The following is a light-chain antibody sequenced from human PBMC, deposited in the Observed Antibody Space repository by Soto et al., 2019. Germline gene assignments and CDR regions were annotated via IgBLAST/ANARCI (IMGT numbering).Light chain of an antibody. V-gene: IGKV3-20*01. J-gene: IGKJ2*01. CDR2: DAS. CDR1: QSVSSNY. Sequence: EIVLTQSPGTLYLSPGERVTFSCRASQSVSSNYLAWYQQKPGQAPRLLIFDASSKATGIPDRFSGSGSGTDFTLTISRLEPEDFAVYYCQQYGSSPYTFGRGTKLEIK. CDR3: QQYGSSPYT.